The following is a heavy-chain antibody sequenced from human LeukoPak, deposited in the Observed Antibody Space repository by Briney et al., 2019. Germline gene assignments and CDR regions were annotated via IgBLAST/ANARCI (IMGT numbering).Heavy chain of an antibody. J-gene: IGHJ6*02. Sequence: SQTLSLTCTVSGGSISSGGYYWSWIRQHPGKGLEWIGYISYSGSTYYNPSLKSRVTISVDTSKNQFSLKLSSVTAADTAVYYCARDTSRVATDLWGYYYYGMDVWGQGTTVTVSS. CDR3: ARDTSRVATDLWGYYYYGMDV. D-gene: IGHD5-12*01. CDR1: GGSISSGGYY. V-gene: IGHV4-31*03. CDR2: ISYSGST.